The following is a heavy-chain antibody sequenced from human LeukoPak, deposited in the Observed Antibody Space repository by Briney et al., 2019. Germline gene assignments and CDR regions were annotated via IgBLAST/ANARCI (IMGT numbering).Heavy chain of an antibody. CDR1: GYTFTSYY. CDR3: AREGTVAGTWGQFDY. Sequence: VASVKVSCKASGYTFTSYYMHWVRQAPGQGLEWMGIINPSGGSTSYAQKFQGRVTMTRDTSISTAYMELSRLRSDDTAVYYCAREGTVAGTWGQFDYWGQGTLVTVSS. V-gene: IGHV1-46*01. CDR2: INPSGGST. D-gene: IGHD6-19*01. J-gene: IGHJ4*02.